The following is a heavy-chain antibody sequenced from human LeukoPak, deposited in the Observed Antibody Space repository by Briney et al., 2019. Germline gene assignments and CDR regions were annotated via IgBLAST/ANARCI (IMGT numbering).Heavy chain of an antibody. J-gene: IGHJ5*02. V-gene: IGHV1-24*01. CDR1: GYTLTELS. Sequence: ASEKVSCKVSGYTLTELSLHWVRQAPGKGREWMGGFDPEDGETIYAQKCQGRVTMTEDTSTDTAYMELSSLRSEDTAVYYCATGGSGSYHNWFDPWGQGTLVTVSS. CDR3: ATGGSGSYHNWFDP. CDR2: FDPEDGET. D-gene: IGHD1-26*01.